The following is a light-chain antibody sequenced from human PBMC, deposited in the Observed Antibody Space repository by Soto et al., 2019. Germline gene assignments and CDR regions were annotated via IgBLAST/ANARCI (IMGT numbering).Light chain of an antibody. V-gene: IGKV3-15*01. J-gene: IGKJ1*01. CDR3: HQYNNWPPWT. CDR2: DAS. Sequence: EIVMTYSPATLSGSPVERATLSCRASRGISSNLAWYQQKPGQAPRLLIYDASTRATGIPARFSGSGSGTEFTLTISSLQSEDFAVYYCHQYNNWPPWTFGQGTKVDIK. CDR1: RGISSN.